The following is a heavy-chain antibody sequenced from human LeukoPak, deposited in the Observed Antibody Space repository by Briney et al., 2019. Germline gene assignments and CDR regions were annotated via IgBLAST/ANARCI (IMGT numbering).Heavy chain of an antibody. CDR3: AILAVAGNDYFDY. CDR2: IYPGDSDT. J-gene: IGHJ4*02. V-gene: IGHV5-51*01. D-gene: IGHD6-19*01. CDR1: GYSFTSYW. Sequence: GESLKISCKGSGYSFTSYWIGWVRPMPGKGLEWMGIIYPGDSDTRYSPSFQGQVTISAGKSISTAYLQWSSLKASDTAMYYCAILAVAGNDYFDYWGQGTLVTVSS.